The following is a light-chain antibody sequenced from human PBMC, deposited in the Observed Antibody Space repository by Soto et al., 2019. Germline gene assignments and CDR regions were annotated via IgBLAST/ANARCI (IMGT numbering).Light chain of an antibody. V-gene: IGKV4-1*01. J-gene: IGKJ2*03. Sequence: IVMTQSPDSLAVSLGERATINCKSSQSVLFTAKNKNYLAWFQQKPGQPPKLLIYWASNRESGVPDRFSGTGAETNFTLSISSLQPEDVAVYYCHQYYTFPHSFGQGTKVEIK. CDR3: HQYYTFPHS. CDR1: QSVLFTAKNKNY. CDR2: WAS.